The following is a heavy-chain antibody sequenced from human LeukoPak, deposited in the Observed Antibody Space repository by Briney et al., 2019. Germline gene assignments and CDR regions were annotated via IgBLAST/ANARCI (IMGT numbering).Heavy chain of an antibody. CDR2: MYYTGTT. J-gene: IGHJ5*02. D-gene: IGHD5-12*01. CDR3: ARSVSAYAGRGWFDP. CDR1: GGSIRSLGYS. V-gene: IGHV4-39*07. Sequence: SETLSLTCSVSGGSIRSLGYSWGRIRQPPGKGLEWIASMYYTGTTYYNPSLKSRVTMSVDTSKNQFSLNLTSVTAADTAVFYCARSVSAYAGRGWFDPWGQGTLVTVSS.